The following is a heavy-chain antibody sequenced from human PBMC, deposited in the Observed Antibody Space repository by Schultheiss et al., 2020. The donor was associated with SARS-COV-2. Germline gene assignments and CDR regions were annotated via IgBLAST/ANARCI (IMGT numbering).Heavy chain of an antibody. J-gene: IGHJ5*02. CDR1: GYTFTSYD. D-gene: IGHD6-13*01. CDR2: MNPNSGNT. CDR3: ARAEAAGYSSSWIWFDP. V-gene: IGHV1-8*02. Sequence: ASVKVSCKASGYTFTSYDINWVRQATGQGLEWMGWMNPNSGNTGYAQKFQGRVTMTTDTSTSTAYMELRSLRSDDTAVYYCARAEAAGYSSSWIWFDPWGQGTLVTVSS.